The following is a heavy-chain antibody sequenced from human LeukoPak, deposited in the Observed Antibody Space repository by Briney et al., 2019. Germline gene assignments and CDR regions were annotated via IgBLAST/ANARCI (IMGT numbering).Heavy chain of an antibody. Sequence: PGRSLRLSCAASGFTFSTYAMHWVRQAPGKGLEWVAVISYDGSSKYYADSVKGRFTISRDNSKNTLYLQMGSLRAEDMAVYYCASDLSGSYYFWGQGTLVTVSS. J-gene: IGHJ4*02. CDR1: GFTFSTYA. CDR2: ISYDGSSK. D-gene: IGHD1-26*01. V-gene: IGHV3-30*14. CDR3: ASDLSGSYYF.